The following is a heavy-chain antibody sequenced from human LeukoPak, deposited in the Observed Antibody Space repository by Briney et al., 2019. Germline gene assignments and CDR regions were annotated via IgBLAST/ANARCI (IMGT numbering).Heavy chain of an antibody. V-gene: IGHV1-46*01. J-gene: IGHJ5*02. CDR3: ARARVLNWFDP. CDR2: INPSGGST. D-gene: IGHD6-6*01. Sequence: ASVKVSCKASGYTFTSYYMHWVRQAPGQGLEWMGIINPSGGSTSYAQKFQGRVTMTRDTSTSTAYMELRSLRSDDTAVYYCARARVLNWFDPWGQGTLVTVSS. CDR1: GYTFTSYY.